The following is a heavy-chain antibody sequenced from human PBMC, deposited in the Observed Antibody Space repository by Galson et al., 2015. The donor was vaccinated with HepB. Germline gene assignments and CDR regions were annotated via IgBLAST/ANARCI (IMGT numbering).Heavy chain of an antibody. CDR3: ARGLHCSGGSCYFRYFDY. J-gene: IGHJ4*02. V-gene: IGHV1-69*13. CDR2: IIPIFGTA. Sequence: SVKVSCKASGYTFTSYGISWVRQAPGQGLEWMGGIIPIFGTANYAQKFQGRVTITADESTSTAYMELSSLRSEDTAVYYCARGLHCSGGSCYFRYFDYWGQGTLVTVSS. CDR1: GYTFTSYG. D-gene: IGHD2-15*01.